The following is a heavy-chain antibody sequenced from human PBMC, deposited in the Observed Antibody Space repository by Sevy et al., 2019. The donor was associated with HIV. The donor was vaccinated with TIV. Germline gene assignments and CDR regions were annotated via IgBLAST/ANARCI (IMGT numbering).Heavy chain of an antibody. CDR1: GFTFSSYA. V-gene: IGHV3-23*01. CDR2: ISGSGVST. D-gene: IGHD6-19*01. J-gene: IGHJ4*02. CDR3: ARESPSDWYLDS. Sequence: GESLKTSCAVSGFTFSSYAMNWVRQAPGKGLEWVSGISGSGVSTYYADSVKGRFTISRDNSKSTLYMQMNSLRVEDTAVYYCARESPSDWYLDSWGQGSQVTVSS.